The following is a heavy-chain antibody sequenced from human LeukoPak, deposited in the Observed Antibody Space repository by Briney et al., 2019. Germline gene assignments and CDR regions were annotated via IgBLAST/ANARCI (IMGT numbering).Heavy chain of an antibody. J-gene: IGHJ5*02. CDR3: ATKLPLAAAGNWFDP. CDR2: FDPEDGET. CDR1: GYTLTELS. Sequence: GASVKVSCKVSGYTLTELSMHWVRQAPGKGLEWMGGFDPEDGETIYAQKFQGRVTMTEDTSTDTAYMELSSLRSEDTAVYYCATKLPLAAAGNWFDPWGQGTLVTVSS. D-gene: IGHD6-13*01. V-gene: IGHV1-24*01.